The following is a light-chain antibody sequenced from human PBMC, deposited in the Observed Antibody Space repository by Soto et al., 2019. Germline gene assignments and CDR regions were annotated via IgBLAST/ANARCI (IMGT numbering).Light chain of an antibody. Sequence: EIVLTQSPDTLSLSPGERATLSCRASQSISSTHLVWYQQKPGQAPTLLIFRASSRATGIPDRFSGSGSGTDFTLTISGLQPEDFAVYYCQQYGTSPGTFGQGTKVEIK. V-gene: IGKV3-20*01. J-gene: IGKJ1*01. CDR2: RAS. CDR1: QSISSTH. CDR3: QQYGTSPGT.